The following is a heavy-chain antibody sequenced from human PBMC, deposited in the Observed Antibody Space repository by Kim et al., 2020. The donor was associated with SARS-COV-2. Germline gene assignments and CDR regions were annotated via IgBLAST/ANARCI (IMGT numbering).Heavy chain of an antibody. V-gene: IGHV3-13*04. CDR3: ARDGYLGYFDL. D-gene: IGHD6-13*01. CDR2: IGTAGDT. J-gene: IGHJ2*01. Sequence: GGSLRLSCAASGFTFSSYDMHWVRQATGKGLEWVSAIGTAGDTYYPGSVKGRFTISRENAKNSLYLQMNSLRAGDTAVYYCARDGYLGYFDLWGRGTLVTVSS. CDR1: GFTFSSYD.